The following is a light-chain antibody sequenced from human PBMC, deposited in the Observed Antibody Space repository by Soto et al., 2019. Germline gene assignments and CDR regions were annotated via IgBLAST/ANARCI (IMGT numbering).Light chain of an antibody. J-gene: IGLJ2*01. V-gene: IGLV4-69*01. CDR2: VNSDGTH. Sequence: QSVLTQSPSASASLGASVKFTCTLSSGHSSYAIAWHQQQPEKGPRYLMKVNSDGTHSKGDGIPYRFSGSSSGAERYLTISSLQSQDEADYYCQTWGTGIVVFGGGTKLTVL. CDR1: SGHSSYA. CDR3: QTWGTGIVV.